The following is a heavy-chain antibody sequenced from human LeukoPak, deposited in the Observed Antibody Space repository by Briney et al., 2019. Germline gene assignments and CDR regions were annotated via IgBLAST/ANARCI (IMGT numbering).Heavy chain of an antibody. Sequence: ASVKVSCKASGYTFTGYYMHWVRQAPGQGLEWMGWINPNSGGTNYAQKFQGWVTMTRDTSISTAYMELSRLRSDDTAVYYCARAPRYNWDDGANDAFDIWGQGTMVTVSA. V-gene: IGHV1-2*04. D-gene: IGHD1-1*01. CDR3: ARAPRYNWDDGANDAFDI. CDR2: INPNSGGT. CDR1: GYTFTGYY. J-gene: IGHJ3*02.